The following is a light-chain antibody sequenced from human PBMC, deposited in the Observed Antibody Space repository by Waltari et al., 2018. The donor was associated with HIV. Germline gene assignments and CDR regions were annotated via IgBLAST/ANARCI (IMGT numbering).Light chain of an antibody. V-gene: IGLV2-23*02. CDR3: CSYAGSSTYVV. CDR1: SRDVGSYNL. Sequence: QSALTQPASVSGSPGQSITISCTGTSRDVGSYNLVSWYQQHPGKAPKLMIYEVSKRTSGVSNRFSGAKSGNTASLTISGLQAEDEADYYCCSYAGSSTYVVFGGGTKLTVL. CDR2: EVS. J-gene: IGLJ2*01.